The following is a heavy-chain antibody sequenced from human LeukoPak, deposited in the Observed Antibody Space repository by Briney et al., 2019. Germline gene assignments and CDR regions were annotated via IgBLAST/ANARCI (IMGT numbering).Heavy chain of an antibody. CDR2: INHSGST. Sequence: PSETLSLTCAVYGGSFSGYYWSWIRQPPGKGLEWIGEINHSGSTNYNPSLKSRVTISVDTSKNQFSLKLSSVTAADTAVYYCARGRNKAARSRRASYWYFDLWGRGTLVTVSS. V-gene: IGHV4-34*01. J-gene: IGHJ2*01. CDR3: ARGRNKAARSRRASYWYFDL. D-gene: IGHD6-6*01. CDR1: GGSFSGYY.